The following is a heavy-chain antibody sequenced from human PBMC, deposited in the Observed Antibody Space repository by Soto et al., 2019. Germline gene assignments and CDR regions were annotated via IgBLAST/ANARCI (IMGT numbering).Heavy chain of an antibody. CDR1: GGSVSSGSYY. Sequence: SETLSLTCTVSGGSVSSGSYYWSWIRQPPGKGLEGIGYIYYSGSTNYNPSLKSRVTISVDTSKNQFSLKLSSVTAADTAVYYCARDRIVVVPAAMGGMDVWGQGTTVTVSS. D-gene: IGHD2-2*01. CDR2: IYYSGST. V-gene: IGHV4-61*01. J-gene: IGHJ6*02. CDR3: ARDRIVVVPAAMGGMDV.